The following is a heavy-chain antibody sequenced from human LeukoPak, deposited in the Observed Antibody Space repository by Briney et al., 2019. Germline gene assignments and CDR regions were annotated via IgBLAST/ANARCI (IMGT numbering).Heavy chain of an antibody. V-gene: IGHV5-51*01. J-gene: IGHJ6*02. CDR2: IYPDDSDT. CDR3: ARYQARIAVAGQYYYYAMDV. D-gene: IGHD6-19*01. Sequence: GESLKISCKGSGYNFASYWIAWVRQMPGKGLEWMGIIYPDDSDTRYSPSFQGQVTISSDKSISTASLQWSTLKPSDTATYYCARYQARIAVAGQYYYYAMDVWGQGTTVTVSS. CDR1: GYNFASYW.